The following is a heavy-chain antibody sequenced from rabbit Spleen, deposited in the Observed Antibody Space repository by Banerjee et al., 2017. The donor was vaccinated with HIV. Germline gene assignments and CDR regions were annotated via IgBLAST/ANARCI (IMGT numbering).Heavy chain of an antibody. CDR3: ARDTSTSFSSYGMDL. CDR1: GVSFSGDSY. D-gene: IGHD1-1*01. J-gene: IGHJ6*01. Sequence: QSLEESGGDLVKPEGSLTLTCTASGVSFSGDSYMCWVRQAPGKGLEWIVCIDTGSSGFTYYASWAKGRFTISKTSSTTVTLQMTSLTAADTATYFCARDTSTSFSSYGMDLWGQGTLVTVS. V-gene: IGHV1S40*01. CDR2: IDTGSSGFT.